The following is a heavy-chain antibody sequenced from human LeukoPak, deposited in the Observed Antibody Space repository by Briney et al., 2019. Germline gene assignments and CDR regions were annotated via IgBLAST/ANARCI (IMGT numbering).Heavy chain of an antibody. J-gene: IGHJ4*02. CDR3: ARGDERSGYRPLDY. Sequence: GGSLRLSCAASGFTFSSYEMNWVRQAPGKGLEWVSYISSSGSTIYYADSVKGRFTISRDNAKNSLYLQMNSLRAEDTAVYYCARGDERSGYRPLDYWGQGTLVTVSS. CDR2: ISSSGSTI. CDR1: GFTFSSYE. V-gene: IGHV3-48*03. D-gene: IGHD3-22*01.